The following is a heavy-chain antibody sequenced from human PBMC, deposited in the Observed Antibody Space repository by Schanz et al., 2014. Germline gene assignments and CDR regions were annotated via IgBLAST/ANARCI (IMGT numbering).Heavy chain of an antibody. J-gene: IGHJ2*01. CDR1: GFTFSAYA. V-gene: IGHV3-23*01. Sequence: EVQLLESGGGLVQPGGSLRLSCAASGFTFSAYAMSWVRQAPGKGLLWVSSISGTGGDDTYYADSVKGRFTISRDNSKNTLYLQMNSLRAEDTAIYYCAKDAPYPFDLWGRGTLITVSS. CDR3: AKDAPYPFDL. CDR2: ISGTGGDDT.